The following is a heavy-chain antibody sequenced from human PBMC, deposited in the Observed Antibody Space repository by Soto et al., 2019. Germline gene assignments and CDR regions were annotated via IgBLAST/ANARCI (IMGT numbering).Heavy chain of an antibody. J-gene: IGHJ4*02. V-gene: IGHV1-18*01. CDR2: VSTYDDNT. Sequence: ASVTVSCKASGYTFTRYGISWVRQAPGQGLEWMGWVSTYDDNTRYAQKLQGRVTMTTDTSTSTAYMELGSLSSDDTAVYYCTTLSFKAVAGTVDFDYWGQGTLVTVSS. CDR1: GYTFTRYG. CDR3: TTLSFKAVAGTVDFDY. D-gene: IGHD6-19*01.